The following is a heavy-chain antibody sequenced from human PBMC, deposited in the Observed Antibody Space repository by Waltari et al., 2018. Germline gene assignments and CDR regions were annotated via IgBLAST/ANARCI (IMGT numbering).Heavy chain of an antibody. CDR3: AKDSLYNSGWPDAFDV. D-gene: IGHD6-19*01. CDR2: LSANGHTT. V-gene: IGHV3-23*01. J-gene: IGHJ3*01. CDR1: GFNFGVYA. Sequence: DVQLLESGGDLVHFGGSLRLSCSASGFNFGVYAMAWVRQTPGKGLEWVSALSANGHTTYYADSVKGRWTISRDNSKNTVYLEMTTLRPEDTAIYYCAKDSLYNSGWPDAFDVWGRGTMVTVS.